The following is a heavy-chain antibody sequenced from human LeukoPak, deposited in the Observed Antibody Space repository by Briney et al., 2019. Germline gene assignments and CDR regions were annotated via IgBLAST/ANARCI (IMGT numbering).Heavy chain of an antibody. CDR3: ARSHYGDYEGDFDP. V-gene: IGHV1-2*02. J-gene: IGHJ5*02. CDR2: IKVNSGAT. CDR1: GYTFTGYY. D-gene: IGHD4-17*01. Sequence: ASVKVSCKASGYTFTGYYMHWVRQAPGQGPEWMGWIKVNSGATNYAQKFQGRVTMTRDTSISTAYMELRELRSDDTAVYYCARSHYGDYEGDFDPWGQGTLVTVSS.